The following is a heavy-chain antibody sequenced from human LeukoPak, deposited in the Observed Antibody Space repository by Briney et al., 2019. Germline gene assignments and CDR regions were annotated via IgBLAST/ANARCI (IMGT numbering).Heavy chain of an antibody. J-gene: IGHJ6*03. CDR2: IYYSGST. CDR3: ASNLDTATYYYYYMDV. CDR1: GGSISSSSYY. Sequence: SETLSLTCTVSGGSISSSSYYWGWIRQPPGKGLEWIGSIYYSGSTYYNPSLKSRVTISVDTSKNQFSLKLSSVTAADTAVYYCASNLDTATYYYYYMDVWGKGTTVTVSS. D-gene: IGHD5-18*01. V-gene: IGHV4-39*07.